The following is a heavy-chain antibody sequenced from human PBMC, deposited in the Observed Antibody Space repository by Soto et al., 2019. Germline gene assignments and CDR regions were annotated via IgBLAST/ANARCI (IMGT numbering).Heavy chain of an antibody. Sequence: QVQLVESGGGVVQPGRSLRVSCAASGFIFSSYAMHWVRQAPGKGLEWVAVVSYDGSNQFYAESVKGRFTISRDSSKTTLYLQMNNLREEDTAVYYCVRDRVYYYDNSGYYNFDYWGQGTLVIVSS. D-gene: IGHD3-22*01. CDR1: GFIFSSYA. J-gene: IGHJ4*02. CDR3: VRDRVYYYDNSGYYNFDY. CDR2: VSYDGSNQ. V-gene: IGHV3-30-3*01.